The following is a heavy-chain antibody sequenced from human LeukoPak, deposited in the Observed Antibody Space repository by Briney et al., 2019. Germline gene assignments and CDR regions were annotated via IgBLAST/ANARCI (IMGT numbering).Heavy chain of an antibody. CDR3: AGQPVSYFDS. CDR1: GGSISSYY. D-gene: IGHD5/OR15-5a*01. V-gene: IGHV4-59*01. J-gene: IGHJ4*02. Sequence: SETLSLTCTVSGGSISSYYWSWIRQPPGKGLEWIGYIYHSGSTNYNPSLRSRVIISVDTSKNQFSLKLSSVTAADTAVYFCAGQPVSYFDSWGQGTLVTVSS. CDR2: IYHSGST.